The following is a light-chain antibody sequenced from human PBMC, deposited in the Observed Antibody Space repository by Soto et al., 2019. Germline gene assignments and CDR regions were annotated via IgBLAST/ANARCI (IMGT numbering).Light chain of an antibody. V-gene: IGKV1-5*01. CDR3: QQYHEYW. CDR1: HTITTW. CDR2: DAS. Sequence: DIRVTQSPSTLSASVGDRVTITCRASHTITTWMAWYQQRPGKAPKLLIYDASSLESGVTSRFSGSGSGTEFTLTISSLQPDDFATYYCQQYHEYWFGQGTKVDIK. J-gene: IGKJ1*01.